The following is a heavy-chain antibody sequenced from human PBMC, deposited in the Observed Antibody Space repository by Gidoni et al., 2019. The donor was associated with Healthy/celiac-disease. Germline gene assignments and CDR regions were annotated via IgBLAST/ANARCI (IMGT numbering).Heavy chain of an antibody. CDR2: IIPILGIE. D-gene: IGHD3-22*01. V-gene: IGHV1-69*04. CDR1: EATFSSYA. Sequence: QVQRVQPGAEVEKPASSVRASCKTSEATFSSYAISWVRQAPGQGLEWMGRIIPILGIENDAQKFQGRVTITADKSTSTAYMELSRLRSEDTAVYYCARDYYYDSSGYYGWGQGTLVTVSS. CDR3: ARDYYYDSSGYYG. J-gene: IGHJ4*02.